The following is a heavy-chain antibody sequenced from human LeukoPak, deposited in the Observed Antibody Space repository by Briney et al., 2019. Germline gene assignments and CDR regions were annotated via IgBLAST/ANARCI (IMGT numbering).Heavy chain of an antibody. D-gene: IGHD1-26*01. CDR3: ARGEVWWRFDY. CDR1: GGSISSGGYY. CDR2: TYYSGST. J-gene: IGHJ4*02. Sequence: SQTLPLTCTVSGGSISSGGYYWSWIRQHPGKGLEWIGCTYYSGSTYCNPSLKSRVTISVDTSKNQFSLKLSSVTAADTAVYYCARGEVWWRFDYWGQGTLVTVSS. V-gene: IGHV4-31*03.